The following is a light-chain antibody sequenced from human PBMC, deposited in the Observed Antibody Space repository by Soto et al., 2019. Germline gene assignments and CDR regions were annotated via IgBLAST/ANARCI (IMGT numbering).Light chain of an antibody. CDR1: QDVDSH. J-gene: IGKJ2*02. Sequence: EVVLTQSPATLSLSPGERATLSCRASQDVDSHLAWYQQKPGQAPRLLIYDAANRVTGIPARFSGSGFGTDFTLTISSLEPEDFAVYYCQPRSLWPPTCTFGQGTRLEI. CDR2: DAA. V-gene: IGKV3-11*01. CDR3: QPRSLWPPTCT.